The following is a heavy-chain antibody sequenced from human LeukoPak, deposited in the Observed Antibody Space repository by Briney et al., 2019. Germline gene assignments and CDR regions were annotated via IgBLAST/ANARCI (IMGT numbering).Heavy chain of an antibody. CDR3: ASMKTTYYYDSSGYMDY. D-gene: IGHD3-22*01. J-gene: IGHJ4*02. Sequence: PSETLSLTCTVSGGSISSSTYYWGWIRQPPGKGLEWIASMYYIGSTYYNPSLKSRVTISQDTSKNQFSLKLDSVTAADTAVYYCASMKTTYYYDSSGYMDYWGQGTLVTVSS. CDR2: MYYIGST. V-gene: IGHV4-39*07. CDR1: GGSISSSTYY.